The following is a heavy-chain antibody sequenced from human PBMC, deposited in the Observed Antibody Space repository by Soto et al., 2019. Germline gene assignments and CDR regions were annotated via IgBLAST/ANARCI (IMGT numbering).Heavy chain of an antibody. CDR3: VRDRDTYGSGMMDV. CDR2: IKSDGSST. Sequence: EMQLVESGGGLVQPGGSLRLSCAASGFTFSTFWMHWVRQAPGKGLMWVSRIKSDGSSTSNADSVKGRFTISRDNSKNTLYLQMNSLRGEDTDVYYCVRDRDTYGSGMMDVWGLGTTVTVSS. V-gene: IGHV3-74*01. CDR1: GFTFSTFW. D-gene: IGHD3-10*01. J-gene: IGHJ6*02.